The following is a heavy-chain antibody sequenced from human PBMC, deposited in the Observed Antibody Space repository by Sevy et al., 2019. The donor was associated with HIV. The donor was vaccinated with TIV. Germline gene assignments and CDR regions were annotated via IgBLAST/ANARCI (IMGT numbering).Heavy chain of an antibody. Sequence: SETLSLTCAVYGGSFSGYYWSWIRQPPGKGLEWIGEINHSGSTNYNPSLKSRVTISVETSKNQFALKLSSVTAADTAVYYCARCPVGYYGSGSYPPTYYYYGMDVWGQGTTVTVSS. V-gene: IGHV4-34*01. CDR1: GGSFSGYY. J-gene: IGHJ6*02. CDR2: INHSGST. CDR3: ARCPVGYYGSGSYPPTYYYYGMDV. D-gene: IGHD3-10*01.